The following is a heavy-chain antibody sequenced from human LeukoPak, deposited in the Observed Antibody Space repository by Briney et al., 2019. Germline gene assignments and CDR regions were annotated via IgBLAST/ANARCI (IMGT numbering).Heavy chain of an antibody. V-gene: IGHV3-33*01. CDR3: ARTSSNSVAGYYDY. Sequence: PGGSLRLSCAASGFTFSSYGMHWVRQAPGKGLEWVAVIWYDGSNKYYADSVKGRFTISRDNSKNTLYLQMNSLRAEDTAVYYCARTSSNSVAGYYDYWGQGTLVTVSS. CDR1: GFTFSSYG. CDR2: IWYDGSNK. D-gene: IGHD6-19*01. J-gene: IGHJ4*02.